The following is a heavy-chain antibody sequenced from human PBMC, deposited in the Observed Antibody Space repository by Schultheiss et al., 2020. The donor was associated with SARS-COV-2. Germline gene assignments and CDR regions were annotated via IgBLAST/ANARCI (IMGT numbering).Heavy chain of an antibody. Sequence: GESLKISCAGSGFTFSDYYMSWIRQAPGKGLEWVSYISSSSNPIYYADSVKGRFTISRDNAKNSLYLQMNSLRGEDTAVYYCARGPSPDYGYYFDYWGQGTLVTVSS. CDR3: ARGPSPDYGYYFDY. CDR1: GFTFSDYY. D-gene: IGHD4-17*01. V-gene: IGHV3-11*04. CDR2: ISSSSNPI. J-gene: IGHJ4*02.